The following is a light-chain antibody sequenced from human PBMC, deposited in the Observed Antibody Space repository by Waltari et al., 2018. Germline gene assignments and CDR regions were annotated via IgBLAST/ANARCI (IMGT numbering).Light chain of an antibody. V-gene: IGLV2-8*01. CDR3: TSYGGSNNFVI. CDR2: EVT. J-gene: IGLJ2*01. CDR1: SSDVGGSNY. Sequence: QSALTQPPSASGSPGQSVPISCTGTSSDVGGSNYVSWYQQYPDKAPKLIIYEVTKRPSGVPDRFSGSKSGNTASLTVSGLQAEDEADYYCTSYGGSNNFVIFGGGTKLTVL.